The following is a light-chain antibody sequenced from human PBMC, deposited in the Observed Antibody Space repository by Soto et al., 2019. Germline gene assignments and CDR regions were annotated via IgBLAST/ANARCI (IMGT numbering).Light chain of an antibody. V-gene: IGKV3-20*01. CDR1: QSVSSSY. J-gene: IGKJ2*01. Sequence: EIVLTQSPGTLSLSPGERATLSCGASQSVSSSYLAWYQQKPGQAPRLLIYAASSRATGIPDRFSGSGSGTDFTLTISRLEPEDFAVYYCQQYDRSPQTFGQGTRLEIK. CDR3: QQYDRSPQT. CDR2: AAS.